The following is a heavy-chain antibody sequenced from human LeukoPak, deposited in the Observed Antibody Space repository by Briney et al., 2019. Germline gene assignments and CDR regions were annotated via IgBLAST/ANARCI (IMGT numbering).Heavy chain of an antibody. CDR1: GGSFSSYY. CDR3: ARLYSSGWNGGAGFDY. D-gene: IGHD6-19*01. CDR2: IYYSGST. V-gene: IGHV4-39*07. J-gene: IGHJ4*02. Sequence: SETLSLTCAVYGGSFSSYYWGWIRQPPGKGLEWIGSIYYSGSTYYNPSLKSRVTISVDTSKNQFSLKLSSVTAADTAVYYCARLYSSGWNGGAGFDYWGQGTLVTVSS.